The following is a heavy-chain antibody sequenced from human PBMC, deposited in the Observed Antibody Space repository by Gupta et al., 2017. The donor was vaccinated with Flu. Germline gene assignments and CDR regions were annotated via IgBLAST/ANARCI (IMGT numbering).Heavy chain of an antibody. Sequence: QVQLVESGGGVVQPGRSLRLSCAASGFTFSSYGMHWVRQAPGKGLEWVAVIWYDGSNKYYADSVKGRFTISRDNSKNTLYLQMNSLRAEDTAVYYCARDRGERNGYPYYYYGMDVWGQGTTVTVSS. CDR3: ARDRGERNGYPYYYYGMDV. D-gene: IGHD6-25*01. V-gene: IGHV3-33*01. J-gene: IGHJ6*02. CDR2: IWYDGSNK. CDR1: GFTFSSYG.